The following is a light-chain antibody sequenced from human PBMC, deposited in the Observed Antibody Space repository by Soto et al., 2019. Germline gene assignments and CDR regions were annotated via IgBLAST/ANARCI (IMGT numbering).Light chain of an antibody. CDR3: QQYESFPLV. Sequence: DIQMTQSPSTLSASVGDRVTITCRASQRINSRLAWYQQKPGKAPKLMIYDDTSLQSGVPSRFGGSGSGTEFTLTISSLQPDDLATYYCQQYESFPLVFGGGTKVEIK. CDR2: DDT. J-gene: IGKJ4*01. CDR1: QRINSR. V-gene: IGKV1-5*01.